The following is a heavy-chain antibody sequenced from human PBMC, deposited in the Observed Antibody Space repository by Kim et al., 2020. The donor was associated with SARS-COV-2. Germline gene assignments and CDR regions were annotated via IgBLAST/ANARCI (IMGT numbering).Heavy chain of an antibody. CDR1: GFTFSSYS. J-gene: IGHJ5*02. Sequence: GGSLRLSCAASGFTFSSYSMNWVRQAPGKGLEWVSSISSSSSSIYNASPVKGRFTISRDNAKNSLYLQMNSLRAEDTALYYCARGPTTYYSGSGSYYNSWFDPWGQGTLVTVSS. CDR2: ISSSSSSI. D-gene: IGHD3-10*01. CDR3: ARGPTTYYSGSGSYYNSWFDP. V-gene: IGHV3-21*01.